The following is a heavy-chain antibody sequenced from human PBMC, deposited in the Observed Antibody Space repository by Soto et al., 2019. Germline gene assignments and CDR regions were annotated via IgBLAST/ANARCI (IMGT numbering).Heavy chain of an antibody. CDR1: GYTLTELS. D-gene: IGHD3-22*01. Sequence: ASVKVSCKVSGYTLTELSMQWVRQAPGKGLEWMGGFDPEDGETIYAQKFQGRVTMTEDTSTDTAYMELSSLRSEDTAVYYCATLRTLSYYYDSSGYLDAFDIWGQGTMVTVSS. J-gene: IGHJ3*02. CDR3: ATLRTLSYYYDSSGYLDAFDI. V-gene: IGHV1-24*01. CDR2: FDPEDGET.